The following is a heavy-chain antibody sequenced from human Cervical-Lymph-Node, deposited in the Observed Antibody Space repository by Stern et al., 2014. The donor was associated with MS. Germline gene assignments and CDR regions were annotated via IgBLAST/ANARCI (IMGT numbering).Heavy chain of an antibody. CDR3: AKDVDYDFWSGYPDY. J-gene: IGHJ4*02. CDR1: GFTFSSYG. D-gene: IGHD3-3*01. Sequence: DQLVESGGGVVQPGRSLRLSCAASGFTFSSYGMHWVRQAPGKGLEGVALISHDGNKKNYADSLKGRFTISRDNSKNTLYLQLNSLRPEDTGIYYCAKDVDYDFWSGYPDYWGQGALVTVSS. CDR2: ISHDGNKK. V-gene: IGHV3-30*18.